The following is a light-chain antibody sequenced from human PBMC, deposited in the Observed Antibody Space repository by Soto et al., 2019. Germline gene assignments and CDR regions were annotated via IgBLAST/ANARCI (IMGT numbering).Light chain of an antibody. V-gene: IGLV1-47*01. CDR1: SSNIGSNY. Sequence: QPVLTEPPSASGTPGQRVTISCSGTSSNIGSNYVYWYQQFPGMAPKLLIYRNTQRPSGVPDRFSGSKSGTSASLAISGLRSEYEADYYCAAWDDSLSGPVFGGGTKLTVL. CDR2: RNT. CDR3: AAWDDSLSGPV. J-gene: IGLJ2*01.